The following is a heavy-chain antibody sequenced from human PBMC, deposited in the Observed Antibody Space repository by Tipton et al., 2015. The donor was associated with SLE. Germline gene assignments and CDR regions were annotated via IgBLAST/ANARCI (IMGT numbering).Heavy chain of an antibody. D-gene: IGHD3-10*01. J-gene: IGHJ4*01. V-gene: IGHV4-38-2*01. Sequence: TLPLTCAVSGYSISSGYYWGWIRQPPGKGLEWIGSIYHSGSTYYNPSLKRRVTISVDTSKNQFSLKLSSVTAADTAVYYCARGAKERITLVRVRPYYFDYWGQGSLVTVSS. CDR3: ARGAKERITLVRVRPYYFDY. CDR1: GYSISSGYY. CDR2: IYHSGST.